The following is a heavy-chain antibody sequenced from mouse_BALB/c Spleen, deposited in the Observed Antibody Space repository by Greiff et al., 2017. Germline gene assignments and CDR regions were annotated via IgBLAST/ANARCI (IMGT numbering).Heavy chain of an antibody. CDR2: IWSGGST. D-gene: IGHD2-4*01. Sequence: QVQLKQSGPGLVQPSQSLSITCTVSGFSLTSYGVHWVRQSPGKGLEWLGVIWSGGSTDYNAAFISRLSISKDNSKSQVFFKMNSLQANDTAIYYCARAGYYDYSYAMDYWGQGTSVTVSS. J-gene: IGHJ4*01. CDR1: GFSLTSYG. V-gene: IGHV2-2*02. CDR3: ARAGYYDYSYAMDY.